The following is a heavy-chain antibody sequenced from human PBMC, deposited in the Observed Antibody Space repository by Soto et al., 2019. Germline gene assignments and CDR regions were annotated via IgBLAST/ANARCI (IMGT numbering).Heavy chain of an antibody. Sequence: SVKVSCKAAGFTFTSSAMQWVRQARGQRLEWIGWIVVGSGNTNYAQKFQERVTITRDMSTSTAYMELSSLRSEDTAVYYCAADPNFDWPRGWWFDPWGQGTLVTVSS. CDR1: GFTFTSSA. J-gene: IGHJ5*02. CDR2: IVVGSGNT. V-gene: IGHV1-58*02. CDR3: AADPNFDWPRGWWFDP. D-gene: IGHD3-9*01.